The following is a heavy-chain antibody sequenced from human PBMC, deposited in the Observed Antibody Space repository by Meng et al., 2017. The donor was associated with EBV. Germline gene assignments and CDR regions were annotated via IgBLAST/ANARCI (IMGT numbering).Heavy chain of an antibody. J-gene: IGHJ4*02. V-gene: IGHV1-18*01. CDR3: ARGMRNFNF. Sequence: QVQLVQSGAEVKKPGATVKVSCKCAGYTFSSFGISGVGQAPGQGPEWMGWISAYNGDTKYAQKFQGRVTVTTDTSTSTAYMELRSLRRDDTAVYYCARGMRNFNFWGQGTLVTVSS. CDR2: ISAYNGDT. CDR1: GYTFSSFG.